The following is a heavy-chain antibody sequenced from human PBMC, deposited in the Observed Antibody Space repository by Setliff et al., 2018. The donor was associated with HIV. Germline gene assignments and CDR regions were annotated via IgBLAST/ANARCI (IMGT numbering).Heavy chain of an antibody. V-gene: IGHV3-7*01. CDR3: ARDSGGWYPTGDYYYYYMDV. CDR2: IKKDGSTI. D-gene: IGHD6-19*01. J-gene: IGHJ6*03. Sequence: GGSLRLSCAASGFTFSNSWMTWVRQAPGKGLEWVANIKKDGSTIYYADSVKGRFTISRDNAKNSLYLQMNSLRAEDTAVYYCARDSGGWYPTGDYYYYYMDVWGKGTTVTVSS. CDR1: GFTFSNSW.